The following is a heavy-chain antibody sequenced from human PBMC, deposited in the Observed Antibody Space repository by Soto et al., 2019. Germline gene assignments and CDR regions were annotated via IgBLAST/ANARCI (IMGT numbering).Heavy chain of an antibody. J-gene: IGHJ4*02. CDR3: ARGLSSTSPYPIGY. CDR2: IYYSGST. CDR1: GGSISSGGYY. V-gene: IGHV4-31*03. Sequence: QVQLQESGPGLVKPSQTLSLTCTVSGGSISSGGYYWSWIRQHPGKGLEWIGYIYYSGSTYYNPSLKRRVTISVDTSKIQFSLKLSSVTAADTAVYYCARGLSSTSPYPIGYSGQGTLVTVSS. D-gene: IGHD2-2*01.